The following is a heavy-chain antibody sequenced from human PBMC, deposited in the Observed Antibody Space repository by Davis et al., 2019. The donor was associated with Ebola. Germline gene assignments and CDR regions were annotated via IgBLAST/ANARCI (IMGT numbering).Heavy chain of an antibody. J-gene: IGHJ3*02. CDR3: ARAYPADYFDWLPRAFDI. CDR1: GFTFSAYY. CDR2: ISSSGSTI. Sequence: GESLKISCATSGFTFSAYYMSWIRQAPGKGLEWVSYISSSGSTIYYADSVKGRFTISRDNAKNSLYLQMNSLRAEDTAVYYCARAYPADYFDWLPRAFDIWGQGTMVTVSS. V-gene: IGHV3-11*01. D-gene: IGHD3-9*01.